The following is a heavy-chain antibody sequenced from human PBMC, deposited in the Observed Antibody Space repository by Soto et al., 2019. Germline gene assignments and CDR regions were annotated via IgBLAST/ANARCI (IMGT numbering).Heavy chain of an antibody. D-gene: IGHD2-2*01. V-gene: IGHV3-30-3*01. Sequence: QVQLVESGGGVVQPGRSLRLSCAASGFTFSSYAMHWVRQAPGKGLEWVAVISNDGINKYYADSVKGRFTISRDNSKNTLYLQMNSLRVEDTAVYYCARGFVPPAMIPFVAYYFYGMDVWGQGTTVTVSS. J-gene: IGHJ6*02. CDR1: GFTFSSYA. CDR2: ISNDGINK. CDR3: ARGFVPPAMIPFVAYYFYGMDV.